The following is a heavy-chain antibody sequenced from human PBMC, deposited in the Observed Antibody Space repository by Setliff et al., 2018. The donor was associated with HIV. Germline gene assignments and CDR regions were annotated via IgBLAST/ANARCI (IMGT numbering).Heavy chain of an antibody. D-gene: IGHD6-13*01. CDR3: ARDQPTVYYTSWYDSGEYNWFDP. Sequence: SVKVSCKASGGTFSSYAISWVRQAPGQGLEWMGGIIPISGTVNYAQKFQGRVTITADASTSTAYMELSSLSSEDTAVYYCARDQPTVYYTSWYDSGEYNWFDPWGQGTLVTVSS. V-gene: IGHV1-69*13. CDR2: IIPISGTV. CDR1: GGTFSSYA. J-gene: IGHJ5*02.